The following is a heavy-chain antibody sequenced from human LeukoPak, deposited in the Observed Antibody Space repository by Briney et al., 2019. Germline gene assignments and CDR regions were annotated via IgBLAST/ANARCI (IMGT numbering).Heavy chain of an antibody. V-gene: IGHV6-1*01. CDR2: TYYRSKWYN. Sequence: SQTLSLTSALSGDSVSINSAAWNWVRQSPSRGLEWLGRTYYRSKWYNDYGVWVKSRITINPDTSKNHFSLQVKPVTPEDTAVYYCARATIESGSYYPWGQGTLVTVSS. J-gene: IGHJ5*02. CDR3: ARATIESGSYYP. D-gene: IGHD1-26*01. CDR1: GDSVSINSAA.